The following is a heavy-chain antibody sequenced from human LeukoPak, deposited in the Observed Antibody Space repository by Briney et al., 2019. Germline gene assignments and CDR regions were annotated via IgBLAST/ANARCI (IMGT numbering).Heavy chain of an antibody. CDR1: GFTFSNYW. V-gene: IGHV3-7*01. CDR3: ARALDSSSSRYQAFEE. D-gene: IGHD2-2*01. CDR2: IKQDEGEK. Sequence: LSGGSLRLSCSASGFTFSNYWMSWVRQAPGKGLEWVANIKQDEGEKYYVDSVKGRFTISRDNAKSSLYLQMNSLRAEDTAVYYCARALDSSSSRYQAFEEWGQGTLVTVSS. J-gene: IGHJ4*02.